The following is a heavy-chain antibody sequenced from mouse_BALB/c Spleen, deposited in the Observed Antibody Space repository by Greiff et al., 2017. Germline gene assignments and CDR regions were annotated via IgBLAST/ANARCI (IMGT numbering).Heavy chain of an antibody. Sequence: EVQVVESGGGLVQPGGSRKLSCAASGFTFSSFGMHWVRQAPEKGLEWVAYISSGSSTIYYADTVKGRFTISRDNPKNTLFLQMTSLRSEDTAMYYCARDGLLRWYLDVWGAGTTVTVSS. CDR3: ARDGLLRWYLDV. CDR2: ISSGSSTI. D-gene: IGHD1-1*01. CDR1: GFTFSSFG. J-gene: IGHJ1*01. V-gene: IGHV5-17*02.